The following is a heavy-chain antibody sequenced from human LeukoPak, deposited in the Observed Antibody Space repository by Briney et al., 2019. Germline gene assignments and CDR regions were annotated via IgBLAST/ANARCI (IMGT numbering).Heavy chain of an antibody. Sequence: GGSLRLSCAASGFTFSSYEMNWVRQAPGKGLEWVSYISSTGTTIYYADSVKGRFTISRDNSKNTLYLQMNSLRAEDTAVYYCAKAKGSARGYSYGYYYYMDVWGKGTTVTVSS. CDR2: ISSTGTTI. J-gene: IGHJ6*03. CDR1: GFTFSSYE. CDR3: AKAKGSARGYSYGYYYYMDV. V-gene: IGHV3-48*03. D-gene: IGHD5-18*01.